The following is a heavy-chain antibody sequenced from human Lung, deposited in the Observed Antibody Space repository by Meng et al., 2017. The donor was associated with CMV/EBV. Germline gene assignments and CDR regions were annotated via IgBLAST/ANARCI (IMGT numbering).Heavy chain of an antibody. CDR2: FVNYVDT. CDR3: ASGTPGRSYCDY. D-gene: IGHD2-15*01. J-gene: IGHJ4*02. CDR1: GYTVGSYG. V-gene: IGHV1-18*01. Sequence: VPLLQSGPGVKKPGASVRVSCKASGYTVGSYGICWVRQAPGQGLEWMGWFVNYVDTYPAPKFQGRVTMTTDTHTNTAFMELRSLTSDDTAVYYCASGTPGRSYCDYWGQGTLVTVSS.